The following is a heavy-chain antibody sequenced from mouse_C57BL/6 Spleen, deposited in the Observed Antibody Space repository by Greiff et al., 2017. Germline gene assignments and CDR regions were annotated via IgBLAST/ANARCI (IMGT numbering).Heavy chain of an antibody. J-gene: IGHJ4*01. Sequence: DVQLQESGPGLVKPSQSLSLTCSVTGYSITSGYYWNWIRQFPGNKLEWMGYISYDGSNNYNPSLKNRISITRDTSKNQFFLKLNSVTTEDTATYYCATSDSSGYPYYAMDYWGQGTSVTVSS. CDR3: ATSDSSGYPYYAMDY. V-gene: IGHV3-6*01. CDR1: GYSITSGYY. CDR2: ISYDGSN. D-gene: IGHD3-2*02.